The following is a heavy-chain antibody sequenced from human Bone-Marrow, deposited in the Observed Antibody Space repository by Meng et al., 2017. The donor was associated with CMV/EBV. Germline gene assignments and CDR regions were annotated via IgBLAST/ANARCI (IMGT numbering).Heavy chain of an antibody. CDR3: TRPADSSGWYGYYYYGMDV. Sequence: GESLKISCAASGFTFSGSAMHWVRQASGKGLEWVGRIRSKANSYATAYAASVKGRFTISRDDSKNTAYLQMNSLKTEDTAVYYCTRPADSSGWYGYYYYGMDVWGQGNTVTVSS. D-gene: IGHD6-19*01. CDR1: GFTFSGSA. CDR2: IRSKANSYAT. J-gene: IGHJ6*02. V-gene: IGHV3-73*01.